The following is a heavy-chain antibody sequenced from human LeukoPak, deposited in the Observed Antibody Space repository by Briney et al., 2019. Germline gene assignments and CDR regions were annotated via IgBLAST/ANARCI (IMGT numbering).Heavy chain of an antibody. V-gene: IGHV1-69*05. Sequence: SVKLSCKASGGTFSSYAISWVRQAPGQGLEWMGRSIPIFGTANYAQKFQGRVTITTDESTSTAYMELSSLRSEDTAVYYCARDPDGYSGYDIFVAFDIWGQGTMVTVSS. CDR2: SIPIFGTA. D-gene: IGHD5-12*01. CDR3: ARDPDGYSGYDIFVAFDI. CDR1: GGTFSSYA. J-gene: IGHJ3*02.